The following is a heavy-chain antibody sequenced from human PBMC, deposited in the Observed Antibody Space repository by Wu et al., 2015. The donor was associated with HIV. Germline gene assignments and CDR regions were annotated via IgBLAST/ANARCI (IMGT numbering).Heavy chain of an antibody. Sequence: QVQLVQSGAEVKKPGASVKVSCKASGYTFTSYDINWVRQATGQGLEWMGWMNPNSGNTGYAQKFQGRVTMTRNTSISTAYMELSSLRSEDTAVYYCAMTIAVGPSYYYYGMDVVGPKGPRSPSPQ. V-gene: IGHV1-8*01. D-gene: IGHD6-19*01. CDR1: GYTFTSYD. J-gene: IGHJ6*01. CDR3: AMTIAVGPSYYYYGMDV. CDR2: MNPNSGNT.